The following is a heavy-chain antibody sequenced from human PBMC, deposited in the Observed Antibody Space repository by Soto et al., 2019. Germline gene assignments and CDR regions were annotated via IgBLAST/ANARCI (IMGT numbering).Heavy chain of an antibody. V-gene: IGHV4-34*01. CDR1: GGSFSGYY. D-gene: IGHD2-2*01. J-gene: IGHJ4*02. CDR2: INHSGST. CDR3: ARGPLRVVVPADAYYFDY. Sequence: PSETLSLTCAVYGGSFSGYYWSWIRQPPGKGLEWIGEINHSGSTNYNPSLKSRVTISVDTSKNQFSLKLSSVTAADTAVYYCARGPLRVVVPADAYYFDYWGQGTLVTVSS.